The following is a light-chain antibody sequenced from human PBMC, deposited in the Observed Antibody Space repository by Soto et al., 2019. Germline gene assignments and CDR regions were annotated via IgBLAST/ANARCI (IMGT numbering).Light chain of an antibody. CDR2: GAS. J-gene: IGKJ2*01. V-gene: IGKV1-39*01. CDR1: QSISDY. Sequence: DIQMTQSPSSLSASVGDRVTITCRASQSISDYLNWYQQKPGKAPKLLIYGASSLQSGVPSRFSGSGSGTDFTLTVSSLQPADFATYYCQQSYTTPRTFGQGTKLEIK. CDR3: QQSYTTPRT.